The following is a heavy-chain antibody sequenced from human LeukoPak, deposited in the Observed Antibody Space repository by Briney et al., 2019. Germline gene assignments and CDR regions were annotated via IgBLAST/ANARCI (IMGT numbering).Heavy chain of an antibody. V-gene: IGHV4-59*01. D-gene: IGHD6-6*01. CDR1: GGSISSYY. J-gene: IGHJ4*02. Sequence: SETLSLTCTVSGGSISSYYWSWIRQPPAKGLEWIGYIYYSGSTNYNPSLKSRVTISVDTSKNQFSLKLSSVTAADTAVYYCARGVEYSSSSGLGYWGEGTLVTVSS. CDR2: IYYSGST. CDR3: ARGVEYSSSSGLGY.